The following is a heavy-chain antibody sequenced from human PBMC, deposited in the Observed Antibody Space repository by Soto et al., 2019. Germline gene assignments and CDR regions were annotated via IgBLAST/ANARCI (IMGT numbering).Heavy chain of an antibody. Sequence: QVQLVQSGAEVKKPGASVKVSCKASGFTFSAYYIYWVRQAPVQGLEWIGWINPNSGGTNNAQKFQGRVTMTRDTSTSTVYMELSALIPGTTAVYYCARSLLDEYSSSWRSAYYGMDVWGQGTTVTVSS. CDR2: INPNSGGT. CDR1: GFTFSAYY. CDR3: ARSLLDEYSSSWRSAYYGMDV. J-gene: IGHJ6*02. D-gene: IGHD6-13*01. V-gene: IGHV1-2*02.